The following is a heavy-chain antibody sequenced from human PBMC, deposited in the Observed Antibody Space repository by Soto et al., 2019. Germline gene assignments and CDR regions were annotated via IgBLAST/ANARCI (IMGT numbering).Heavy chain of an antibody. J-gene: IGHJ3*02. Sequence: QVQLVQSGAEVRKPGASVKVSCKASGYTFTHYGITWVRQAPGQGLAWMGWISAFNGNTKYVENFQDRVTMTTDTSTNTSYLELRSLRSDDTAMYYCARVYGSGSYIAFDIWGQGKMVTVSS. D-gene: IGHD3-10*01. V-gene: IGHV1-18*01. CDR1: GYTFTHYG. CDR3: ARVYGSGSYIAFDI. CDR2: ISAFNGNT.